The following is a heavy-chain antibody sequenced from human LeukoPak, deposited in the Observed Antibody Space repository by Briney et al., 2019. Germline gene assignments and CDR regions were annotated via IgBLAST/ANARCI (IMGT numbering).Heavy chain of an antibody. D-gene: IGHD2-2*01. CDR1: GGTFSSYA. J-gene: IGHJ4*02. CDR3: AREYCSSTSCSDY. V-gene: IGHV1-69*04. CDR2: IIPILGIA. Sequence: ASVKVSCKASGGTFSSYAISWVRQAPGQGLEWMGRIIPILGIANYAQKFPGRVTITADKSTSTAYMELSSLRSEDTAVYYCAREYCSSTSCSDYWGQGTLVTVSS.